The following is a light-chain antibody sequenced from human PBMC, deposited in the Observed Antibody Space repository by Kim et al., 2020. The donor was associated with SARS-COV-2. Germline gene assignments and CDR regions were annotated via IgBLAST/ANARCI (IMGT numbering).Light chain of an antibody. CDR3: AVWDDSLKQGV. Sequence: QSVLTQPPSASGTPGQRVTISCSGSSSNVGSNNVVWYQQLPGAAPNLLIYSNNQRPSGIPDRFSGSRSGTSASLAISGLQSGDEADYYCAVWDDSLKQGVFGGGTKVTVL. V-gene: IGLV1-44*01. CDR1: SSNVGSNN. J-gene: IGLJ3*02. CDR2: SNN.